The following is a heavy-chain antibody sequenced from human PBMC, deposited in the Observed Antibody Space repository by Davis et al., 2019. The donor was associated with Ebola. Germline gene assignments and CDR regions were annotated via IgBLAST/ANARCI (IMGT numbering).Heavy chain of an antibody. CDR3: ARDGISEFIDLDY. CDR1: GFTFSSYG. V-gene: IGHV3-74*01. Sequence: GESLKISCAASGFTFSSYGMHWVRQAPGKGLVWVSRIKTDGSITNYADSVRGRFTISRDNAKNTLYLQMNSLRADDTAVYYCARDGISEFIDLDYWGQGTLVTVSS. D-gene: IGHD2-21*01. CDR2: IKTDGSIT. J-gene: IGHJ4*02.